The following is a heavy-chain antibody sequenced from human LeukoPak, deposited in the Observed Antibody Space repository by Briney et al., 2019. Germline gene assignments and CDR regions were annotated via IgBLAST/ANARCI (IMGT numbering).Heavy chain of an antibody. CDR2: ISYDGSNK. CDR1: GFTFSSYG. V-gene: IGHV3-30*18. Sequence: PGGSERLSCAASGFTFSSYGMHWVRQAPGKGLEWVAVISYDGSNKYYADSVKGRFTISRDNSKNTLYLQMNSLRAEDTAVYYCAKDEGWLQLGYWGQGTLVTASS. CDR3: AKDEGWLQLGY. D-gene: IGHD5-24*01. J-gene: IGHJ4*02.